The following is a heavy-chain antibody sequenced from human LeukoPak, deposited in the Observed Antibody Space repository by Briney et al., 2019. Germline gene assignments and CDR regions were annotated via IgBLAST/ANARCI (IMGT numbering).Heavy chain of an antibody. V-gene: IGHV3-23*01. CDR1: GFTFSSYA. CDR2: ISGSGGST. D-gene: IGHD2-2*02. Sequence: SGGSLRLSCAASGFTFSSYAMSWVRQAPGKGLEWVSAISGSGGSTYYADSVKGRFTISRDNSKDTLYLRMNSLRAEDTAVYYCAKMEGWGVVPAAIPFDYWGQGTLVTVSS. J-gene: IGHJ4*02. CDR3: AKMEGWGVVPAAIPFDY.